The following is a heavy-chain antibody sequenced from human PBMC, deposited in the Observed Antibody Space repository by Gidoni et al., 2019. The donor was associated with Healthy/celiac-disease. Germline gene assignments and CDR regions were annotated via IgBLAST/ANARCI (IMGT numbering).Heavy chain of an antibody. J-gene: IGHJ4*02. Sequence: EVQLVEPGGGLVQPGGSLRLSCAASGSTVSSNYMSWVRQAPGKGLEWVSVIYSGGSTYYADSVKGRFTISRDNSKNTLYLQMNSLRAEDTAVYYCAGITMVRGVMIDYWGQGTLVTVSS. CDR1: GSTVSSNY. V-gene: IGHV3-66*02. CDR3: AGITMVRGVMIDY. CDR2: IYSGGST. D-gene: IGHD3-10*01.